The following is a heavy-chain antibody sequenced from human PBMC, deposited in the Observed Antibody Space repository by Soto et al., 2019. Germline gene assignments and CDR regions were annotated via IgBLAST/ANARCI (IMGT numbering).Heavy chain of an antibody. CDR1: GFTFSSYN. V-gene: IGHV3-30*03. J-gene: IGHJ4*02. CDR2: ISYDGSNK. CDR3: DREYSLAVGAQGY. Sequence: PGGTLRLSCAPSGFTFSSYNMNWVRQTTGKGLDRVAVISYDGSNKYDADYVKGRFTISIDNSKNSLYLQINSMRVEYTYVYYCDREYSLAVGAQGYWGQGILVTVSS. D-gene: IGHD3-16*01.